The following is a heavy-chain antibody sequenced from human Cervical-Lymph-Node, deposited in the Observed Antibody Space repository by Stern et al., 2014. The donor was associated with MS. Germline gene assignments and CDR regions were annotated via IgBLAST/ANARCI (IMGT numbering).Heavy chain of an antibody. D-gene: IGHD1-1*01. J-gene: IGHJ4*02. CDR2: ISVNGRNT. CDR3: GVAGNY. Sequence: EVQLVESGGGLVQPGGSLRLSCAGSGFTFSNSAMNWVRQAPGKGLEWVSGISVNGRNTYYADSVKGRLTISRDTATHTLYLQMNSLRADDTAVYYCGVAGNYWGQGTLVTVSS. CDR1: GFTFSNSA. V-gene: IGHV3-23*04.